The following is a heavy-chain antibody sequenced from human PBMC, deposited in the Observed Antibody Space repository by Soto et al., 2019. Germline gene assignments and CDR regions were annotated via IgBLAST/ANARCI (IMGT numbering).Heavy chain of an antibody. Sequence: LSLTCSVSGGSIVDYYWSWIRQPPGKGLEWIGFIYYTGNTRYNPSLGSRVTISLDTSKNQFSLKLTSATAADTAFYYCARDVNRWELRGFFDPWGRGALGTVSA. D-gene: IGHD1-7*01. V-gene: IGHV4-59*01. CDR1: GGSIVDYY. J-gene: IGHJ5*02. CDR3: ARDVNRWELRGFFDP. CDR2: IYYTGNT.